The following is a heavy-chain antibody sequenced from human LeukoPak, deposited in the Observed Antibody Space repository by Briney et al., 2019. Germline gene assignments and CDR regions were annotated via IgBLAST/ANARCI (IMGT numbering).Heavy chain of an antibody. CDR1: GFTFSSYA. Sequence: PGGSLRLSCAASGFTFSSYAMSWVRQAPGKGLEWVSAIRSDGSITNYADSVKGRFTISRDNSKNTLDLQMNSLRADDTAVYHCAKRSCGGGSCNFDYWGQGTLVTVSS. J-gene: IGHJ4*02. CDR2: IRSDGSIT. V-gene: IGHV3-23*01. CDR3: AKRSCGGGSCNFDY. D-gene: IGHD2-15*01.